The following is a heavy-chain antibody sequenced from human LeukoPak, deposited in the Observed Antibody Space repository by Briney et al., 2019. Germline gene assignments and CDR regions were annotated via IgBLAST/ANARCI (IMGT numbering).Heavy chain of an antibody. Sequence: ASVKVSCKASGYTFTSYGISWVRQAPGQGLEWMGWISAYNGNTNYAQKLQGRVTMTTDTSTSTAYMELRSLRSDDTAVYYCASVGPLSSSWYSRTDCYYGMDVWGQGTTVTVSS. CDR1: GYTFTSYG. D-gene: IGHD6-13*01. V-gene: IGHV1-18*01. CDR2: ISAYNGNT. CDR3: ASVGPLSSSWYSRTDCYYGMDV. J-gene: IGHJ6*02.